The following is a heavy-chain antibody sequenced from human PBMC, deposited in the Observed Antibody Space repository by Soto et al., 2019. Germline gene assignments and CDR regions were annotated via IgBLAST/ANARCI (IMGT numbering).Heavy chain of an antibody. Sequence: EVQLVESGGGLVQPGGSLRLSCAASGFTFSGSSMHWVRQASGKGLEWVGRSRSKANNYATTYAASVKGRFTISRDESKNTTYLQMNSLKTEDTAIYYCASLIYDSSNFYDNDYWGQGTLVTVSS. D-gene: IGHD3-22*01. V-gene: IGHV3-73*02. CDR3: ASLIYDSSNFYDNDY. CDR1: GFTFSGSS. CDR2: SRSKANNYAT. J-gene: IGHJ4*02.